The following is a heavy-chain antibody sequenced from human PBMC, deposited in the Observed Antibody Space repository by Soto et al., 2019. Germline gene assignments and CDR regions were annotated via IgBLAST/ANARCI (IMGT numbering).Heavy chain of an antibody. CDR3: ARLGGYYQALDS. CDR2: IYYAGTT. Sequence: SETLSLTCTVSSGSINNYYWSWIRQPPGKGLEFIGYIYYAGTTTYNPSLKSRVTISVDTSKNQFSLKLSSVTAADTAVYYCARLGGYYQALDSWGQGTLVTVS. CDR1: SGSINNYY. J-gene: IGHJ4*02. D-gene: IGHD3-22*01. V-gene: IGHV4-59*08.